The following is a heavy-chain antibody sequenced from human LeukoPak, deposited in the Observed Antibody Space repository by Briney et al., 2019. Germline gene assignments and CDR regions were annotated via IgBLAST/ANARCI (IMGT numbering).Heavy chain of an antibody. V-gene: IGHV3-23*01. J-gene: IGHJ6*02. CDR2: ISGSGGST. CDR3: AKALTTAYYYYGMDV. D-gene: IGHD4-11*01. CDR1: GFTFSSYA. Sequence: GGSLRLSCAASGFTFSSYAMSWFRKAPGKGLEWVSAISGSGGSTYYADSVKGRFTISRDNSKNTLYLQMNSLRAEDTAVYYCAKALTTAYYYYGMDVCGQGTTVTVSS.